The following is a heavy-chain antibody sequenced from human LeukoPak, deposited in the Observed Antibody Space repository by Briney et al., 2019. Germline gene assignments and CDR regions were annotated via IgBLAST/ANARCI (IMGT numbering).Heavy chain of an antibody. Sequence: ASVKVSCKASGYTFTSYDINWVRQATGQGLEWMGWMNPNSGNTGYAQKFQGRVTMTRDTSISTAYMELSRLRSDDTAVYYCARAPRTPRIRYFLDYWGQGTLVTVSS. V-gene: IGHV1-8*01. CDR2: MNPNSGNT. D-gene: IGHD3-9*01. CDR3: ARAPRTPRIRYFLDY. J-gene: IGHJ4*02. CDR1: GYTFTSYD.